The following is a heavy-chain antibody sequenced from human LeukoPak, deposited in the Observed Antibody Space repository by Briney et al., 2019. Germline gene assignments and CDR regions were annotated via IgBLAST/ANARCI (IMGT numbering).Heavy chain of an antibody. CDR1: GFTFSSYS. CDR3: AAVIAAAGIFDY. J-gene: IGHJ4*02. D-gene: IGHD6-13*01. Sequence: GGSLRLSCAASGFTFSSYSMNWVRQAPGKGLEWVSSISSSSSYIYYADSVKGRFTISRDNAKNSLYLQMNSLRAEDTAVYCCAAVIAAAGIFDYWGQGTLVTVSS. CDR2: ISSSSSYI. V-gene: IGHV3-21*01.